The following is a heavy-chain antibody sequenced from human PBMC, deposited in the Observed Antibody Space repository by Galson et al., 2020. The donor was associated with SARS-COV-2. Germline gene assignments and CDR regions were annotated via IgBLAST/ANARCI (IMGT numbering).Heavy chain of an antibody. Sequence: ASVKVSCKASGYTFTSYAMNWVRQAPGQGLEWMGWINTNTGNPTYAQGLTGRLVFSLDTSVSTAYLQISSLKAEDTAVYYCARAEEGIVVVPAAIGRDYYYYMDVWGKGTTVTVSS. CDR3: ARAEEGIVVVPAAIGRDYYYYMDV. CDR2: INTNTGNP. D-gene: IGHD2-2*01. J-gene: IGHJ6*03. V-gene: IGHV7-4-1*02. CDR1: GYTFTSYA.